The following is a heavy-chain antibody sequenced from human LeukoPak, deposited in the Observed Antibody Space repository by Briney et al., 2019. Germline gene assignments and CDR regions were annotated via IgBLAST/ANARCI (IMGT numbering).Heavy chain of an antibody. D-gene: IGHD3-22*01. J-gene: IGHJ4*02. V-gene: IGHV4-59*01. Sequence: SETLSLXCTVSGGSISSYYWSWSRQPPGKGLEWIGYIYYSGSTNYNPSLKSRVTISVDTSKNQFSLKLSSVTAADTAVYYCARETTYYYDSSGYYYGRYFDYWGQGTLVTVSS. CDR3: ARETTYYYDSSGYYYGRYFDY. CDR1: GGSISSYY. CDR2: IYYSGST.